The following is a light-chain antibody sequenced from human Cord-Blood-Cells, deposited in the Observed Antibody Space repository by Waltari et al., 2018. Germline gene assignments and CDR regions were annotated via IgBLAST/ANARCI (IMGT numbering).Light chain of an antibody. CDR1: QSVSSSY. Sequence: EIVLTQSPGTLSLSPGERATLSCRASQSVSSSYLAWYQQKPGQAPRLLIYGASSMATGIPDRLSGSGSGTDFTLTISRLEPEDFAVYYCQQYGSSPTWTFGQGTKVEIK. V-gene: IGKV3-20*01. CDR3: QQYGSSPTWT. J-gene: IGKJ1*01. CDR2: GAS.